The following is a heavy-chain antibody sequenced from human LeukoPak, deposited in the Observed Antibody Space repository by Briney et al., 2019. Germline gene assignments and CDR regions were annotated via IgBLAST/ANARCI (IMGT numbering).Heavy chain of an antibody. CDR2: IYYSGST. CDR1: GGSVSSGSYY. J-gene: IGHJ4*02. CDR3: ARVPYDFWSGYYLGLDY. D-gene: IGHD3-3*01. V-gene: IGHV4-61*01. Sequence: SETLSLTCTVSGGSVSSGSYYWSWIRQPPGKGLEWIGYIYYSGSTNYNPSLKSRVTISVDTSKNQFSLKLSPVTAADTAVYYCARVPYDFWSGYYLGLDYWGQGTLVTVSS.